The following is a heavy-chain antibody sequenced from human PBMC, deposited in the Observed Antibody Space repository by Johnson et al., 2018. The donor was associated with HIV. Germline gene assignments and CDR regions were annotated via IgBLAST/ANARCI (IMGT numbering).Heavy chain of an antibody. CDR1: GFTFSSYA. D-gene: IGHD1-1*01. CDR2: ISYDGSDK. Sequence: VQLVESGGGLVQPGRSLRLSCAASGFTFSSYAMHWVRQAPGKGLEWVAVISYDGSDKYYADSVKGRFTISRDSSKNTLYLQMNSLRAEDTAVYYCANPTGSDAFDIWGQGTMVTVSS. CDR3: ANPTGSDAFDI. V-gene: IGHV3-30*04. J-gene: IGHJ3*02.